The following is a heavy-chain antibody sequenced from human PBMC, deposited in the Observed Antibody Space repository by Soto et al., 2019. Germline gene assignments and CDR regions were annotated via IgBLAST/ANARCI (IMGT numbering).Heavy chain of an antibody. CDR3: ASSGSGYGDWGYYFDY. Sequence: QVQLQESGPGLVKPSQTLSLTCTVSGGSISSGGYYWSWIRQHPGKGLEWIGYIYYSGSTYYNPSLKSRVTISVDTSKNQFSLKLSSVTAADTAVYYCASSGSGYGDWGYYFDYWGQGTLVTVSS. V-gene: IGHV4-31*03. J-gene: IGHJ4*02. CDR1: GGSISSGGYY. CDR2: IYYSGST. D-gene: IGHD4-17*01.